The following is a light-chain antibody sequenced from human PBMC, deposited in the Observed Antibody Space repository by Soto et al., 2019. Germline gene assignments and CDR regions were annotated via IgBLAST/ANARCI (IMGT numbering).Light chain of an antibody. CDR3: QKYNSAPWT. CDR2: AAS. J-gene: IGKJ1*01. CDR1: QDIKSY. V-gene: IGKV1-27*01. Sequence: DTQMTQSPSSLSASIGDKVTISCRASQDIKSYLAWYQQKPGKVPRLLTYAASTLQSGVPSRFSGSGSGTAFALTISSLQPEDVATYYCQKYNSAPWTFAQGTKVEIK.